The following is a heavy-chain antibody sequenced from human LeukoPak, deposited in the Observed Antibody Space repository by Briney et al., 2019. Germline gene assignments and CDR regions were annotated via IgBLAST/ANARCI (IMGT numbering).Heavy chain of an antibody. J-gene: IGHJ6*03. V-gene: IGHV1-69*05. Sequence: SVKVSCKASGYTFTSYAISWVRQAPGQGLEWMGGIIPIFGTANYAQKFQGRVTITTDESTSTAYMELSSLRSEDTAVYYCARDPGKQQLAREGYYYMDVWGKGTTVTVSS. CDR1: GYTFTSYA. CDR3: ARDPGKQQLAREGYYYMDV. D-gene: IGHD6-13*01. CDR2: IIPIFGTA.